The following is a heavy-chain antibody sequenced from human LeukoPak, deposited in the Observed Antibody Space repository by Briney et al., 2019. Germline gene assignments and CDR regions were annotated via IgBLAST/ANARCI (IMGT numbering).Heavy chain of an antibody. CDR2: ISDSGGST. CDR3: ARGGPNYYDSSGYPGSSSYYFDY. V-gene: IGHV3-23*01. Sequence: EAGGSLRLSCAASGFTFSNYAMNWVRQAPGKGLEWVSVISDSGGSTYYADSVKGRFTISRDNSKNTLYLQMNSLRAEDTAVYYCARGGPNYYDSSGYPGSSSYYFDYWGQGTLVTVSS. J-gene: IGHJ4*02. D-gene: IGHD3-22*01. CDR1: GFTFSNYA.